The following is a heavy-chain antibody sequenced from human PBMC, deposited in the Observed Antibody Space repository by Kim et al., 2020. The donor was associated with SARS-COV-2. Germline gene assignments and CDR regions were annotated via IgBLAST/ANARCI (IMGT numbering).Heavy chain of an antibody. J-gene: IGHJ4*02. CDR1: GGSISSGGYY. CDR3: ARGGVCSSTSCYAMFTNYFDY. Sequence: SETLSLTCTVSGGSISSGGYYWSWIRQHPGKGLEWIGYIYYSGSTYYNPSLKSRVTISVDTSKNQFSLKLSSVTAADTAVYYCARGGVCSSTSCYAMFTNYFDYWGQGTLVTVSS. CDR2: IYYSGST. D-gene: IGHD2-2*01. V-gene: IGHV4-31*03.